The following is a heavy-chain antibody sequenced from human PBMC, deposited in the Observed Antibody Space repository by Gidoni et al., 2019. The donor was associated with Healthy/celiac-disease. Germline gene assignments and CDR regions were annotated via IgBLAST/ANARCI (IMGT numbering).Heavy chain of an antibody. CDR3: TRDKSRFGVWYRTGYYYGMDV. CDR1: GFTFGDYA. Sequence: EVQLVESGGGLVKPGRSLRLSCTASGFTFGDYAMSWFRQAPGKGLEGVGFIRSKAYGGTTEYAASVKGRFTISRDDSKSIAYLQMNSLKTEDTAVYYSTRDKSRFGVWYRTGYYYGMDVWVQGTTVTVSS. V-gene: IGHV3-49*05. D-gene: IGHD2-8*01. J-gene: IGHJ6*02. CDR2: IRSKAYGGTT.